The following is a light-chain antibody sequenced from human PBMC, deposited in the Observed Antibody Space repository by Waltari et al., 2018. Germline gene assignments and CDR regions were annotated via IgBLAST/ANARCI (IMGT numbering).Light chain of an antibody. CDR1: CHAVTSGVY. CDR3: LRYDGGAWV. CDR2: STS. J-gene: IGLJ3*02. V-gene: IGLV7-43*01. Sequence: QPVVTQEPSLTVSHGVTVMPTPASSCHAVTSGVYPNWFQQNPGQTPRSLIYSTSNRHSWTPARFSGSLCGGKAVLTLADVQPEDEADYYCLRYDGGAWVFGGGTRLTVL.